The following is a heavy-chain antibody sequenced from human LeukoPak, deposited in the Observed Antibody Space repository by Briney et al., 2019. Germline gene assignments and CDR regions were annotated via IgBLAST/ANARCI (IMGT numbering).Heavy chain of an antibody. J-gene: IGHJ3*02. V-gene: IGHV4-39*07. CDR1: GGSISSSSYY. D-gene: IGHD5-18*01. Sequence: PSETLSLTCTVSGGSISSSSYYWGWIRQPPGKGLEWIGEINHSGSTNYNPSLKSRVTISVDTSKNQFSLKLSSVTAADTAVYYCARGNTAMGYASDIWGQGTMVTVSS. CDR3: ARGNTAMGYASDI. CDR2: INHSGST.